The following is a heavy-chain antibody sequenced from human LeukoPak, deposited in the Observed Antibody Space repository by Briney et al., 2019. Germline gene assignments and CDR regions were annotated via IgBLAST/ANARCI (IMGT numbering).Heavy chain of an antibody. J-gene: IGHJ5*01. D-gene: IGHD3-3*01. V-gene: IGHV4-4*07. CDR3: ARGRNLEWFDY. CDR2: IYSSGST. CDR1: GGSISNYY. Sequence: SETLSLTCTVSGGSISNYYWSWIRQPAGKTLEWIGRIYSSGSTNYNPSLKSRVTISVDTSKNQFSLKLNSVTAADTAVYYCARGRNLEWFDYWGQGTLVTVSS.